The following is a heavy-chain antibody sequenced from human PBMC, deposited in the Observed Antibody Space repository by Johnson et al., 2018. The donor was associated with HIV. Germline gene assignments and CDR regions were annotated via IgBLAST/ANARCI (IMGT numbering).Heavy chain of an antibody. CDR1: GFTFNSYG. Sequence: VQLVESGGRVVQPGRSLRLSCAASGFTFNSYGMHWVRQAPGKGLEWVAVISYDGSNKYYADSVKGRFPISRDNSKNTLYLQMNSLRAEDTAVYYCATPTGYCTNTSCYLGAFDIWGQGTMVTGSS. D-gene: IGHD2-2*03. V-gene: IGHV3-30*19. CDR3: ATPTGYCTNTSCYLGAFDI. J-gene: IGHJ3*02. CDR2: ISYDGSNK.